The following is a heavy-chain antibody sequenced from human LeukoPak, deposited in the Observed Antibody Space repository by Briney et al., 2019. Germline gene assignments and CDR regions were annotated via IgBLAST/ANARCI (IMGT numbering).Heavy chain of an antibody. D-gene: IGHD6-13*01. CDR1: GYTFTCYY. J-gene: IGHJ4*02. CDR2: INPNSGGT. CDR3: ARAPPRGVAAAGKGSPDY. Sequence: SXXVSCKASGYTFTCYYMHWVRQAPGQGQEWMGWINPNSGGTNYAKKFQGRVTMNRDTYISKDYMELSRLRASDTAVYYCARAPPRGVAAAGKGSPDYWGQGTLVTVSS. V-gene: IGHV1-2*02.